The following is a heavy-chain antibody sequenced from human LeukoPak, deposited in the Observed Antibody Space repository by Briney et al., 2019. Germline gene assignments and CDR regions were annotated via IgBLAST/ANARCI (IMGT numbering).Heavy chain of an antibody. CDR3: ARDPGVVVVVAATYFDY. V-gene: IGHV1-18*01. J-gene: IGHJ4*02. CDR1: GYTFTSYG. D-gene: IGHD2-15*01. Sequence: ASVKVSCKASGYTFTSYGISWVRQAPGQGLQWMGWISAYNGNTNYAQKLQGRVTMTTDTSTSTAYMELRSLRSDDTAVYYCARDPGVVVVVAATYFDYWGQGTLVTVSS. CDR2: ISAYNGNT.